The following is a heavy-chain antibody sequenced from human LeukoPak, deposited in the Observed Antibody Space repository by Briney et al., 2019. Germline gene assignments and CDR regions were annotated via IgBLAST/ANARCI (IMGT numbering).Heavy chain of an antibody. CDR2: IYYSGST. D-gene: IGHD6-13*01. CDR3: ARDLIRYSRNWFDP. V-gene: IGHV4-39*07. Sequence: PSETLSLTCTVSGGSISSSSYYWGWIRQPPGKGLEWIGSIYYSGSTYYNPSLKSRVTISVDTSKNQFSLKLSSVTAADTAVYYCARDLIRYSRNWFDPWGQGTLVTVSS. J-gene: IGHJ5*02. CDR1: GGSISSSSYY.